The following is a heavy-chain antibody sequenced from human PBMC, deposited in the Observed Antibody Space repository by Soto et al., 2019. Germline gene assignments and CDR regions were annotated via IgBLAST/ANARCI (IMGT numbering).Heavy chain of an antibody. D-gene: IGHD2-2*03. Sequence: EVQLLDSGGGLVQPGGSLRLSCVASGFPFTNYAMSWVRPAPGKGLEWVSGISGSGDRTDYVDSVKGRFTISRDNSKSTLYLQMNSLKGEDTATYYCAKDGYCSSTNCYWSYWGQGTLLIVAS. J-gene: IGHJ4*02. CDR1: GFPFTNYA. CDR3: AKDGYCSSTNCYWSY. V-gene: IGHV3-23*01. CDR2: ISGSGDRT.